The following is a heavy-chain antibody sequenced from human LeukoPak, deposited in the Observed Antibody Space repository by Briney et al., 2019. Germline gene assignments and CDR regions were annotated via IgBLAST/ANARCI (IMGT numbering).Heavy chain of an antibody. CDR1: GFTFSSCS. CDR2: ISSSSSYI. V-gene: IGHV3-21*01. Sequence: GGSLRLACADSGFTFSSCSMNWVRQAPGKGLEGVSSISSSSSYIYYADSVKGRFTISRDNAKNSLYLQMNSLRAEDTAVYYCARAVVIPGWNAFDIWCQGTMVTVSS. CDR3: ARAVVIPGWNAFDI. J-gene: IGHJ3*02. D-gene: IGHD2-15*01.